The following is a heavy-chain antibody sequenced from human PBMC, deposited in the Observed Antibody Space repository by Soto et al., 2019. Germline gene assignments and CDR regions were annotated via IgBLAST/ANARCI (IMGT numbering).Heavy chain of an antibody. CDR1: GFSLSTYG. CDR3: AKEWSVLWFGLSGMDV. Sequence: GGSLRLSCVASGFSLSTYGMHWVRQAPGKGLEWVAVISYDGSNRYYADSVKGRFTISRDNSKTTLYLQMDSLRVEDTAVYYCAKEWSVLWFGLSGMDVWGQGTTVTVSS. D-gene: IGHD3-10*01. CDR2: ISYDGSNR. V-gene: IGHV3-30*18. J-gene: IGHJ6*02.